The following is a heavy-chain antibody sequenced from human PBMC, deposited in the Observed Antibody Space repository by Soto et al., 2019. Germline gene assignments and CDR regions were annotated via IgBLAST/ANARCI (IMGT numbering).Heavy chain of an antibody. V-gene: IGHV2-5*02. CDR3: AHDSNDWYGFDY. J-gene: IGHJ4*02. D-gene: IGHD6-19*01. CDR2: IYWDDDK. CDR1: GFSLSTSGVG. Sequence: QITLKESGPTLVKPTQTLTLTCTFSGFSLSTSGVGVGWIRQPPGKALEWLALIYWDDDKRYSPSLKTRLTIXKXXSKNPVVLTTTTMDPVYTATYSCAHDSNDWYGFDYWGQGTLVTVSS.